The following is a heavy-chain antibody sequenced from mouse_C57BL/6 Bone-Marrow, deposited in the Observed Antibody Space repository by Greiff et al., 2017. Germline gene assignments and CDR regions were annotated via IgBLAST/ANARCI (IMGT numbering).Heavy chain of an antibody. D-gene: IGHD1-1*01. Sequence: VQLQQSGAELARPGASVKLSCKASGYTFTSYGISWVKQRTGQGLEWIGEIYPRSGNTYYNEKFKGKATLTVDTSSSTAYMQLSSLTSEDSAVYYCARDYGSSSHWYFDVWGTGTTVTVSS. CDR2: IYPRSGNT. V-gene: IGHV1-81*01. CDR1: GYTFTSYG. CDR3: ARDYGSSSHWYFDV. J-gene: IGHJ1*03.